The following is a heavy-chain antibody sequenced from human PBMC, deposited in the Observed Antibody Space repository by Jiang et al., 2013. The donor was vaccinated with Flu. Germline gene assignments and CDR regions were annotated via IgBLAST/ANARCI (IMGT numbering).Heavy chain of an antibody. CDR3: ARHGRMVRGVIHPYYFDY. CDR2: IYYSGST. V-gene: IGHV4-39*01. D-gene: IGHD3-10*01. Sequence: LEWIGSIYYSGSTYYNPSLKSRVTISVDTSKNQFSLKLSSVTAADTAVYYCARHGRMVRGVIHPYYFDYWGQGTLVTVSS. J-gene: IGHJ4*02.